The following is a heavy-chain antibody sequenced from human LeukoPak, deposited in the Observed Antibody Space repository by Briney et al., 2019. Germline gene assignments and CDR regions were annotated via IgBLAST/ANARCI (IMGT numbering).Heavy chain of an antibody. CDR3: ARAARPYYDSSGYSGVYDY. Sequence: ASVKVSCKASGYTFTSYGISWVRQAPGQGLEWMGWISAYNGNTNYAQKLQGRVTMTTDTSTSTAYMELRSLRSADTAVYYCARAARPYYDSSGYSGVYDYWGQGTLVTVSS. D-gene: IGHD3-22*01. CDR2: ISAYNGNT. J-gene: IGHJ4*02. CDR1: GYTFTSYG. V-gene: IGHV1-18*01.